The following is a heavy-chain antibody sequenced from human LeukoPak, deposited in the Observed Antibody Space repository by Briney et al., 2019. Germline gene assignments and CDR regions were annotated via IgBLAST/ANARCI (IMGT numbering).Heavy chain of an antibody. CDR2: ISSSGSTI. J-gene: IGHJ6*02. D-gene: IGHD6-19*01. Sequence: GGSLRLSCAASGFTFSDYYMSWIRQAPGKGLEWVSYISSSGSTIYYADSVKGRFTISRDNAKNSLYLQMNSLRAEDTAVYYCARDSPQWLANPYGMDVWGQGTTVTVSS. CDR1: GFTFSDYY. CDR3: ARDSPQWLANPYGMDV. V-gene: IGHV3-11*01.